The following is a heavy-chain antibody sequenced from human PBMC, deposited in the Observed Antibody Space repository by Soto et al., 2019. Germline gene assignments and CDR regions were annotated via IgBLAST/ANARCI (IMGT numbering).Heavy chain of an antibody. Sequence: GGSLRLPWAAFGFKFSSHAMSWVRQAPGKGLEWVSAISGSGGSTYYADSVKGRFTISRDNSKNTLYLQMNSLRAEDTAVYYCAKRMTTVNDYYGMDVWGQGTTVTVSS. CDR1: GFKFSSHA. CDR2: ISGSGGST. V-gene: IGHV3-23*01. J-gene: IGHJ6*02. CDR3: AKRMTTVNDYYGMDV. D-gene: IGHD4-17*01.